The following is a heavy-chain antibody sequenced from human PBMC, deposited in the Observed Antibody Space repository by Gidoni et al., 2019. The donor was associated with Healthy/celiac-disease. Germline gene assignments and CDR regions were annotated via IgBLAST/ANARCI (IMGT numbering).Heavy chain of an antibody. CDR2: IYYSGST. V-gene: IGHV4-31*03. Sequence: QVQLQESGPGLVKPSQTLSLTCTVSGGSISSGGYYWSWIRQHPGKGLEWIGYIYYSGSTYYNPSLKSRVTISVDTSKNQFSLKLSSVTAADTAVYYCARGYDSSGYYSNPLFDYWGQGTLVTVSS. D-gene: IGHD3-22*01. J-gene: IGHJ4*02. CDR1: GGSISSGGYY. CDR3: ARGYDSSGYYSNPLFDY.